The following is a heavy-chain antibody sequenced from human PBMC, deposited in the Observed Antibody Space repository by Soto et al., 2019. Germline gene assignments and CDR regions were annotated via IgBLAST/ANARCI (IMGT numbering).Heavy chain of an antibody. J-gene: IGHJ6*02. V-gene: IGHV1-2*04. CDR2: IKPNSGGT. CDR1: GYTVTGYS. CDR3: ARDFCSSTSCYPYYYYGMDV. D-gene: IGHD2-2*01. Sequence: SKDPGYTVTGYSTDWGRQGTEEGFEWMGWIKPNSGGTNYAQKFQGWVTMTRDTSISTAYMELSRLRSDDTAVYYCARDFCSSTSCYPYYYYGMDVWGQGTTVTVSS.